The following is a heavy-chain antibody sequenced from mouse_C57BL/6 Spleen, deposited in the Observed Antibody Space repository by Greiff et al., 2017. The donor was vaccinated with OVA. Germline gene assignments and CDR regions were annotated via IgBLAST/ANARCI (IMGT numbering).Heavy chain of an antibody. Sequence: QVQLQQSGAELVRPGASVTLSCKASGYTFTDYEMHWVKQTPVHGLEWIGAIDPETGGTAYNQKFKGKAILTADKSSSTAYMELRSLTSEDSAVYYCTRRSTTVVATDYCDYWGQGTTLTVSS. J-gene: IGHJ2*01. CDR3: TRRSTTVVATDYCDY. D-gene: IGHD1-1*01. CDR2: IDPETGGT. CDR1: GYTFTDYE. V-gene: IGHV1-15*01.